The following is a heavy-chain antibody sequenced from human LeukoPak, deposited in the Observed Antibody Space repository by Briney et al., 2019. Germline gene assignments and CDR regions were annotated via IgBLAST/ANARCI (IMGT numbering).Heavy chain of an antibody. CDR2: INPNSGGT. V-gene: IGHV1-2*02. CDR3: AREMLSSSWYVG. Sequence: ASVKVSYKASGYTFTGYYMHWVRQAPGQGLEWMGWINPNSGGTNYAQKFQGRVTMTRDTSISTAYMELSRLRSDDTAVYYCAREMLSSSWYVGWGQGTLVTVSS. CDR1: GYTFTGYY. J-gene: IGHJ4*02. D-gene: IGHD6-13*01.